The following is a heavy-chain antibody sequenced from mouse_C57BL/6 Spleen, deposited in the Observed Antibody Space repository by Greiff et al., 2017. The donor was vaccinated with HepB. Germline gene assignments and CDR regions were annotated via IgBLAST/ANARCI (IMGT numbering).Heavy chain of an antibody. CDR1: GFTFSDAW. V-gene: IGHV6-6*01. J-gene: IGHJ4*01. CDR2: IRNKANNHAT. Sequence: EVKVEESGGGLVQPGGSMKLSCAASGFTFSDAWMDWVRQSPEKGLEWVAEIRNKANNHATYYAESVKGKFTISRDDSKSSVYLQMNSLRAEDTGIYYCTSPYGSSYHYAMDYWGQGTSVTVSS. CDR3: TSPYGSSYHYAMDY. D-gene: IGHD1-1*01.